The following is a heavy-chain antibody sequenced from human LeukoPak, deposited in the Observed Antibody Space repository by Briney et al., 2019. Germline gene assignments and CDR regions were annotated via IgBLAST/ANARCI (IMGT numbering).Heavy chain of an antibody. CDR1: GFTFSSYS. Sequence: GGSLRLSCAASGFTFSSYSMNWVRQAPGKGLEWVSSTSSSSSYIYYADSVKGRFTISRDNAKNSLYLQMNSLRAEDTAVYYCATSKSHGLYSSSRPRWWGQGTLVTVSS. J-gene: IGHJ4*02. V-gene: IGHV3-21*01. CDR2: TSSSSSYI. D-gene: IGHD6-6*01. CDR3: ATSKSHGLYSSSRPRW.